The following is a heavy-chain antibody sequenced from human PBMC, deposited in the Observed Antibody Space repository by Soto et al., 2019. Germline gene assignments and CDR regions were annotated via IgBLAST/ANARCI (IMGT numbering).Heavy chain of an antibody. Sequence: GGPGKGSCKGFWGPFRRYAINWGGQAPGQGLEWMGGIIPIFGTANYARKFQGRVTITADESTSTAYMELSSLRSEDTAVYYCASSVKTGGNPYFDYWGQGTLVTVSS. D-gene: IGHD2-15*01. J-gene: IGHJ4*02. CDR2: IIPIFGTA. CDR3: ASSVKTGGNPYFDY. CDR1: WGPFRRYA. V-gene: IGHV1-69*13.